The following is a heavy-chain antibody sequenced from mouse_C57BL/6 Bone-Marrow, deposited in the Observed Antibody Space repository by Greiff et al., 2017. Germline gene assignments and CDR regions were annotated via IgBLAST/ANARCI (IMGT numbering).Heavy chain of an antibody. J-gene: IGHJ2*01. V-gene: IGHV1-7*01. CDR3: ARHYYGSSPDY. Sequence: VQVVESGAELAKPGASVKLSCKASGYTFTSYWMHWVKQRPGQGLEWIGYINPSSGYTKYNQKFKDKATLTADKSSSTAYMQLSSLTYEDSAVYYCARHYYGSSPDYWGQGTTLTVSS. D-gene: IGHD1-1*01. CDR2: INPSSGYT. CDR1: GYTFTSYW.